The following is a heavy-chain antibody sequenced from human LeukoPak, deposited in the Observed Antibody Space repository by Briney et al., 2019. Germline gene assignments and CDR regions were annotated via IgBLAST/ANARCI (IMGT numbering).Heavy chain of an antibody. CDR3: ALTTSNWFDP. V-gene: IGHV4-39*07. J-gene: IGHJ5*02. D-gene: IGHD4-11*01. Sequence: SETLSLTCTVSGGSISSSSYYWGWIRQPPGKGLEWIGSIYYSGSTYYNPSLKSRVTISVDTSKNQFSLKLSSVTAADTAVYYCALTTSNWFDPWGQGTLVTVSS. CDR2: IYYSGST. CDR1: GGSISSSSYY.